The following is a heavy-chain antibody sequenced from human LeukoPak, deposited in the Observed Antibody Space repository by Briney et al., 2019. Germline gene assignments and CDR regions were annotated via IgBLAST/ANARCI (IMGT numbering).Heavy chain of an antibody. D-gene: IGHD2-2*01. J-gene: IGHJ4*02. V-gene: IGHV1-69*04. CDR2: IIPILGIA. Sequence: SVKVSCKASGGTFSSYAISWVRQAPGQGLEWMGRIIPILGIANYAQKFQGRVTITADKSTSTAYMELSSLRSEDTAVYYCARGEVPAAPLGYWGQGTLVTVSS. CDR1: GGTFSSYA. CDR3: ARGEVPAAPLGY.